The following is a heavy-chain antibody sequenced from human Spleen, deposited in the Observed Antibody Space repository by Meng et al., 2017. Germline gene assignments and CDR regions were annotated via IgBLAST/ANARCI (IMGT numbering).Heavy chain of an antibody. Sequence: GESLKISCAASGFTFSNYIMNWVRQGPGKGLEGVSSISSGSSYICYADSLKGRFTISRDNSKNTLYLQMNSLRAEDTAVYYCARVDDYGDFDAFDIWGQGTTVTVSS. J-gene: IGHJ3*02. CDR2: ISSGSSYI. CDR3: ARVDDYGDFDAFDI. D-gene: IGHD4-17*01. V-gene: IGHV3-21*01. CDR1: GFTFSNYI.